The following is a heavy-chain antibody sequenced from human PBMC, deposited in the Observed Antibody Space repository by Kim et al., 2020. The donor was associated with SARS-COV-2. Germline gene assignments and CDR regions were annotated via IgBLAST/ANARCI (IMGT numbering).Heavy chain of an antibody. V-gene: IGHV1-46*01. D-gene: IGHD3-10*01. CDR1: GYTFTSYY. CDR2: INPSGGST. CDR3: ARSVHSSKVPYYGSGRANYYFDY. Sequence: ASVKVSCKASGYTFTSYYMHWVRQAPGQGLEWMGIINPSGGSTSYAQKFQGRVTMTRDTSTSTVYMELSSLRSEDTAVYYCARSVHSSKVPYYGSGRANYYFDYWGQGTLVTVSS. J-gene: IGHJ4*02.